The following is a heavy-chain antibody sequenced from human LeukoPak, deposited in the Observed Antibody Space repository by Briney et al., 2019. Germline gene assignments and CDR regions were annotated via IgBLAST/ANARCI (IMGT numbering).Heavy chain of an antibody. CDR1: GYTFTSYY. J-gene: IGHJ6*02. D-gene: IGHD5-24*01. CDR2: INPSGGST. Sequence: ASVKVSCKASGYTFTSYYMHWVRQAPGQGLEWMGIINPSGGSTSYAQKFQGRVTMTRDTSTSTVYMELNSLRSEDTAVYYCARVRWLQRYYYGMDVWGQGTTVTVSS. CDR3: ARVRWLQRYYYGMDV. V-gene: IGHV1-46*01.